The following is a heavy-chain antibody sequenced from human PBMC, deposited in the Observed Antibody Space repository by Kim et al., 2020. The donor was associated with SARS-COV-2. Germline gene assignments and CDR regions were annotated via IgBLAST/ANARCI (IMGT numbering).Heavy chain of an antibody. V-gene: IGHV3-7*01. D-gene: IGHD4-4*01. CDR1: GFTFSAFW. CDR3: ARDPAYSSFDY. J-gene: IGHJ4*02. Sequence: GSLRLSCAASGFTFSAFWMSWVRQAPGKGLEFLANINQDGSVENYEDSVKGRFTVSRDNAENSVYLQLNSLRAEDTGVFYCARDPAYSSFDYWGQGSLV. CDR2: INQDGSVE.